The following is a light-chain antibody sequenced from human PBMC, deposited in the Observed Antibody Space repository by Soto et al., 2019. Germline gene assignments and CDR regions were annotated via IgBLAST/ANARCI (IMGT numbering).Light chain of an antibody. J-gene: IGKJ5*01. CDR2: VAS. CDR1: QSVTNN. CDR3: KQYNNWPIT. Sequence: EIEMTQSPATLSVSPGERVTLSCRASQSVTNNLAWYQQKPGQAPRLLIYVASTRAPGIPARFSGSGSGTEFTLTIRSLQSEDFAVYYCKQYNNWPITFGRGTRLEIK. V-gene: IGKV3-15*01.